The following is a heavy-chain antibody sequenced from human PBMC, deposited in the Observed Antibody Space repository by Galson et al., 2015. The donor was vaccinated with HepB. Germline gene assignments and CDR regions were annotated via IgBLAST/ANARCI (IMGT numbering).Heavy chain of an antibody. CDR2: IIPIFGTA. CDR1: RGTFSSYA. Sequence: SVKFSCKASRGTFSSYAISWVRQAPGQGLEWMGGIIPIFGTANYAQKFQGRVTVTADESTSTAYMELSSLRSEDTAVYYCARGLLSSGWYANWFDPWGQGTLVTVSS. D-gene: IGHD6-19*01. J-gene: IGHJ5*02. CDR3: ARGLLSSGWYANWFDP. V-gene: IGHV1-69*13.